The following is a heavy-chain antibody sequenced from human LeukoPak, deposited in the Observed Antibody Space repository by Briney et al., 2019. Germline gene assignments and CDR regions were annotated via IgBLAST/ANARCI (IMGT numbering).Heavy chain of an antibody. V-gene: IGHV4-34*01. CDR3: ARDRHPFAFDI. Sequence: PSETLSLTCAVYGGSFSGYYWSWIRQPPGKGLEWIGEINHSGSTNYNPSLKSRVTISVDTSKNQFSLKLSSVTAADTAVYYCARDRHPFAFDIWGQGTMVTVSS. J-gene: IGHJ3*02. CDR1: GGSFSGYY. CDR2: INHSGST.